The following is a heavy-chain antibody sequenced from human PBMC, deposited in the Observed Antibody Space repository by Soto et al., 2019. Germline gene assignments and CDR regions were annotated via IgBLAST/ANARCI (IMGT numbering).Heavy chain of an antibody. CDR1: GFTFSNAW. D-gene: IGHD6-6*01. V-gene: IGHV3-15*01. CDR2: IKSKTDGGTT. Sequence: PGGSLRLSCAASGFTFSNAWLSWVRQAPGKGLEWVGRIKSKTDGGTTDYTAPVKGRFTISGDDSKNTLYLQMNSLKIEDTAVYYCTTGSTSTKNYWGQGTLVTVSS. J-gene: IGHJ4*02. CDR3: TTGSTSTKNY.